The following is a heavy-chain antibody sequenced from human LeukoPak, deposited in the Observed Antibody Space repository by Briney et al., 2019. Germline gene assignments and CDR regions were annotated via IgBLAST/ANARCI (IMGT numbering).Heavy chain of an antibody. CDR2: IYYSGNT. Sequence: SETLSLTCTVSGGSVSSSSYYWGWIRQPPGKGLEWIGSIYYSGNTFYNPSLKSRVTISVDTSKSQFSLKLSSVTAVDTALYYCARSLAYAYCGGDCQGAFDVWGQGTMVTVSS. CDR3: ARSLAYAYCGGDCQGAFDV. CDR1: GGSVSSSSYY. D-gene: IGHD2-21*02. J-gene: IGHJ3*01. V-gene: IGHV4-39*07.